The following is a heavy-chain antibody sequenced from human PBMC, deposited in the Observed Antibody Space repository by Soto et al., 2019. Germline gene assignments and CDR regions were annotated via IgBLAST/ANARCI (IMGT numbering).Heavy chain of an antibody. J-gene: IGHJ2*01. V-gene: IGHV4-59*11. Sequence: QVQLQESGPGLVKPSETLSLNCSVSGDAISRQYWSWIRQSPGKGLEWLGYFFHTGTARYNPSLRSRVTMSIDTSKNRFSLKLTSVTAADTAVHFCVRNYGGNSQFFDLWGRGTLITVSS. D-gene: IGHD4-17*01. CDR1: GDAISRQY. CDR3: VRNYGGNSQFFDL. CDR2: FFHTGTA.